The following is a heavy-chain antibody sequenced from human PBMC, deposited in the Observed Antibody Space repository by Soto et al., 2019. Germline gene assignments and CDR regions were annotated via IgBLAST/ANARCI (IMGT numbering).Heavy chain of an antibody. V-gene: IGHV4-39*01. Sequence: SETLSLTCTVSSGSISSSSYYWGWIRQPPGKGLEWIGSIYYSGSTYYNPSLKSRVTISVDTSKNQFSLKLSSVTAADTAVYYCARGRRVGTTWEHFDYWGQGTLVTVSS. D-gene: IGHD1-26*01. CDR1: SGSISSSSYY. J-gene: IGHJ4*02. CDR2: IYYSGST. CDR3: ARGRRVGTTWEHFDY.